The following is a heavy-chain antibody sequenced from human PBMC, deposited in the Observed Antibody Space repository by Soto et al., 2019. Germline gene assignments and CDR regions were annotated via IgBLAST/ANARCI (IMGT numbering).Heavy chain of an antibody. J-gene: IGHJ4*02. D-gene: IGHD2-8*01. V-gene: IGHV4-59*01. Sequence: SETLSLTCTVSGGSISNFYWSWIRQPPGRGLEWIGYISYSGNTNYNPSLKSRVSISVDTSKNQLSLNLTSVTAADTAVYYCARAPMVLSRSYFDSWGQGTPVTVSS. CDR1: GGSISNFY. CDR2: ISYSGNT. CDR3: ARAPMVLSRSYFDS.